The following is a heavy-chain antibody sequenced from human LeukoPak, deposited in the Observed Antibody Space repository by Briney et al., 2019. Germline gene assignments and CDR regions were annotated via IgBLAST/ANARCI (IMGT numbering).Heavy chain of an antibody. D-gene: IGHD5-24*01. CDR1: GYTFTSYD. V-gene: IGHV1-8*01. CDR3: ARIRRDGSKYYYYYYMDV. Sequence: ASVKVSCKASGYTFTSYDINWVRQATGQGLEWMGWMNPNSGNTGYAQKFQGRVTTTRNTSISTAYMELSSLRSEDTAVYYCARIRRDGSKYYYYYYMDVWGKGTTVTVSS. J-gene: IGHJ6*03. CDR2: MNPNSGNT.